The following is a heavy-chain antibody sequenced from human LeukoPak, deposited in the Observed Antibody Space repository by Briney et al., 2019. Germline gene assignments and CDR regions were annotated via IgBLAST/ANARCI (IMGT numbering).Heavy chain of an antibody. CDR3: ARAPMSYDSSGFGGAFDI. Sequence: PGGSLRLSCAASGFTFSSYAMHWVRQAPGKGLEWVAVISYDGTNKYYADPVKGRFTISRDNSKNTMYLQMNSLRAEDTAMYYCARAPMSYDSSGFGGAFDIWGQGTMVTVSS. V-gene: IGHV3-30-3*01. J-gene: IGHJ3*02. CDR2: ISYDGTNK. D-gene: IGHD3-22*01. CDR1: GFTFSSYA.